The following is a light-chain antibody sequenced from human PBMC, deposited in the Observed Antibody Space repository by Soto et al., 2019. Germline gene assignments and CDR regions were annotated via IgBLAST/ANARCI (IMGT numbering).Light chain of an antibody. V-gene: IGLV1-40*01. CDR2: GNT. J-gene: IGLJ3*02. CDR1: SSNIVAIYD. CDR3: QSYDSSLSGWV. Sequence: QSVLTQPPSVSGAPGQRVTISCTGSSSNIVAIYDVHWYQQLPGTAPKLLIYGNTNRPSGVPDRFSGSKSGTSASLAITGLQAEDEADYYCQSYDSSLSGWVFGGGTKLTFL.